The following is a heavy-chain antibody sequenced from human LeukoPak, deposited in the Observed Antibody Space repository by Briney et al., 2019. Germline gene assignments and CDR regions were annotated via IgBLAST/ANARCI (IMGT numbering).Heavy chain of an antibody. Sequence: ASVKVSCKASGYTFTGYYMHWVRQAPGQGLEWMGWINPNSGGTNYAQKFQGRVTMTRDTSISTAYMELSRLRSDDTAVYYCAGDALRPVWYFDLWGRGTLVTVSS. CDR3: AGDALRPVWYFDL. J-gene: IGHJ2*01. V-gene: IGHV1-2*02. CDR1: GYTFTGYY. CDR2: INPNSGGT. D-gene: IGHD4-17*01.